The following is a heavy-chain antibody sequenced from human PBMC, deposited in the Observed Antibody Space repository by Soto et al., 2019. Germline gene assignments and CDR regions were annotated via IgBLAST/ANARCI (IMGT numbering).Heavy chain of an antibody. Sequence: QVQLVESGGGVVQPGRSLRLSCAASGFTFSSYGMHWVRQAPGKGLEWVAVIWYDGSNKYYADSVKGRFTISRDNSKNTLYLQMNSLRAEDTAVYYCARDWWDSSGYPDDYWGQGTLVTVSS. CDR2: IWYDGSNK. CDR1: GFTFSSYG. CDR3: ARDWWDSSGYPDDY. D-gene: IGHD3-22*01. V-gene: IGHV3-33*01. J-gene: IGHJ4*02.